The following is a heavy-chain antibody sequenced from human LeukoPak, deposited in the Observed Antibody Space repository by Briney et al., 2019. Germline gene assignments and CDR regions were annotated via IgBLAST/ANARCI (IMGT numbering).Heavy chain of an antibody. CDR2: IYYSGST. J-gene: IGHJ4*02. V-gene: IGHV4-61*01. CDR1: GGSIRSSIYY. D-gene: IGHD4-17*01. CDR3: ARDGGYGDLH. Sequence: SETLSLTCTASGGSIRSSIYYWGWIRQPPGKGLEWIGYIYYSGSTNYNPSLKSRVTISVDTSKNQFSLKLSSVTAADTAVYYCARDGGYGDLHWGQGTLVTVSS.